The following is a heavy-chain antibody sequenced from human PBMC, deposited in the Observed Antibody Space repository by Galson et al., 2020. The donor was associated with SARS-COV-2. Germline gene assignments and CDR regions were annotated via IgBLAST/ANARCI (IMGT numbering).Heavy chain of an antibody. V-gene: IGHV3-30*04. CDR2: ISYDGTTK. CDR3: ARETDDHTSSWFDS. D-gene: IGHD6-13*01. CDR1: GFTFGSSA. Sequence: HLGESLKISCAASGFTFGSSAMHWVRQAPGKGLEWLAIISYDGTTKYNSESVKGRFTISRDISKNTLYLQMNSLRPEDTAVYYCARETDDHTSSWFDSWGQGTLVTVSS. J-gene: IGHJ5*01.